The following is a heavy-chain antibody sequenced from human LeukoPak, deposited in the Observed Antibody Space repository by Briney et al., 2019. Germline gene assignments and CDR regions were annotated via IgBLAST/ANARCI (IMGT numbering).Heavy chain of an antibody. CDR2: IRSKAYGGTT. D-gene: IGHD6-13*01. CDR3: TRDSGYSSSWYDFWYYYYYMDV. CDR1: GFTFGDYA. Sequence: GGSLRLSCTASGFTFGDYAMSWVRQAPGKGLEWVGFIRSKAYGGTTEYAASVKGRFTISRDESKSIAYLQMNSLKTEDTAVYYCTRDSGYSSSWYDFWYYYYYMDVWGKGTTVTISS. J-gene: IGHJ6*03. V-gene: IGHV3-49*04.